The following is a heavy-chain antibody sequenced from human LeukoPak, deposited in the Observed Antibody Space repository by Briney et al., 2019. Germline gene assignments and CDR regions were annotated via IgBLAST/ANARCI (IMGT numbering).Heavy chain of an antibody. D-gene: IGHD5-12*01. CDR1: GGTFSSYA. J-gene: IGHJ4*02. CDR3: VADSGYGSFDY. V-gene: IGHV1-69*05. Sequence: ASVKVSCKASGGTFSSYAISWVRQAPGQGLEWMGGIIPIFGTANYAQKFQGRVTITTDESTSTAYMELSSLGSEDTAVYYCVADSGYGSFDYWGQGTLVTVSS. CDR2: IIPIFGTA.